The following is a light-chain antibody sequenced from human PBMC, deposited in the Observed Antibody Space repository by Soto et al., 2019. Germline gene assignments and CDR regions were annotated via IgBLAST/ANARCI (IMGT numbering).Light chain of an antibody. CDR1: QSISTY. CDR2: AAS. V-gene: IGKV1-39*01. J-gene: IGKJ2*01. Sequence: DIQMTQSPSSLSASVGDRVTLTCRASQSISTYLNWYQQKPGKARNLLIYAASRLQSGVPSRFTGSGSGTDFTLTISSLQPEDFATYYCQRSHSIPYTFGQGTKLEIK. CDR3: QRSHSIPYT.